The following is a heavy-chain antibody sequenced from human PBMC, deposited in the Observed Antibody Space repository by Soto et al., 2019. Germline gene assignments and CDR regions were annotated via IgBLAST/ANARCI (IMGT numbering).Heavy chain of an antibody. CDR2: ITTYNGNP. D-gene: IGHD1-7*01. CDR3: AAIQNWNYALAY. V-gene: IGHV1-18*01. Sequence: ASVKVSCKTSGYSFVSYGISWVRQAPGQGLEWMGWITTYNGNPDYAQNLQGRVTMTTDTSTSTAYMELTSLRYDDTAVYYCAAIQNWNYALAYWGQGTLVTVSA. J-gene: IGHJ4*02. CDR1: GYSFVSYG.